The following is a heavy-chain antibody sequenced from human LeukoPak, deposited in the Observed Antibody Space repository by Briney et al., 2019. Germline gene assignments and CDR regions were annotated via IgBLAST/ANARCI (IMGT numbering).Heavy chain of an antibody. Sequence: GGSLRLSCAASGFTFSSYGMHWVRQAPGKGLEWMAVISYDGSTKYYADSVKGRINVSRDNPKNTLFLEMDSLSAEDTAVYYCAKEAYSGRRMSYNYGMDVWGQGTTVTVSS. CDR1: GFTFSSYG. V-gene: IGHV3-30*18. CDR2: ISYDGSTK. CDR3: AKEAYSGRRMSYNYGMDV. D-gene: IGHD1-26*01. J-gene: IGHJ6*02.